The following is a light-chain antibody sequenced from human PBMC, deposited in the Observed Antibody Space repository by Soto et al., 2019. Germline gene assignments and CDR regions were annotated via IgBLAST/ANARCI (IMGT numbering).Light chain of an antibody. J-gene: IGLJ1*01. Sequence: QSVLTQPPSVSAAPGQQVSVSCSGSSSNIGDRYVSWYQHLPGTATKLLIYENNKRPSGIPDRFSGSKSGTSATLGITGLQTGDEADYYCGAWDTSLSAYVFGSGTKLTVL. CDR3: GAWDTSLSAYV. V-gene: IGLV1-51*02. CDR2: ENN. CDR1: SSNIGDRY.